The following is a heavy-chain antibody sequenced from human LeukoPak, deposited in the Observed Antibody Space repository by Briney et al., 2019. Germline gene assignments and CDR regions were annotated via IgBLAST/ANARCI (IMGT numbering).Heavy chain of an antibody. V-gene: IGHV1-2*02. CDR1: GYTFTGYY. D-gene: IGHD3-22*01. Sequence: AASVKVSCKASGYTFTGYYMHWVRQAPGQGLEWMGWINPNSGGTNYAQKFQGRVTMTTDTSTSTAYMELRSLRSDDTAVYYCARDLPNYYDSSGYYYDAIRFDYWGQGTLVTVSS. CDR2: INPNSGGT. CDR3: ARDLPNYYDSSGYYYDAIRFDY. J-gene: IGHJ4*02.